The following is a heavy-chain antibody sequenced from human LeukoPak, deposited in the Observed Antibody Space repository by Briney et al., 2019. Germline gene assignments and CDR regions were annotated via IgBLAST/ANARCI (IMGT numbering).Heavy chain of an antibody. D-gene: IGHD4-17*01. CDR3: AKGTSTVTNVDN. CDR2: ISGSGIST. J-gene: IGHJ4*02. CDR1: GFTSSNYA. Sequence: GGSLRLSCAASGFTSSNYAMSWVRQAPGKGLEWVTSISGSGISTYYADSVNGRFTISRDNSKNTLYLQMNSLRAEDTAVYYCAKGTSTVTNVDNWGQGTLVTVSS. V-gene: IGHV3-23*01.